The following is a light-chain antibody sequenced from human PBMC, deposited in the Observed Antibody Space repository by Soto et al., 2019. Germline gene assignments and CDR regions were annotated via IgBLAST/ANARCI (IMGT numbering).Light chain of an antibody. J-gene: IGKJ4*01. CDR2: DAY. V-gene: IGKV1-5*01. CDR3: QQYESYYPLT. Sequence: DIQMTQSPSMLSGSVGDRVTITCRASQSIRGWLAWYQQKPGKAPKLLIYDAYSLESGVPSRFRGRRSGTEFTLTIAGLQTEDFATYYCQQYESYYPLTFGGGTQVDIK. CDR1: QSIRGW.